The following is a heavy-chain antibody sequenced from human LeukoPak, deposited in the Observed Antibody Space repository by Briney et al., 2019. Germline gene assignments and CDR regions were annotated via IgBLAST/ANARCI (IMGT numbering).Heavy chain of an antibody. V-gene: IGHV3-30*18. Sequence: HPGGSLRLSCAASGFTFSNYAIHWVRQTPGKGLEWVALISYDGSNKFYADSVKGRFTISRDNSRSTLYLQMSSLRAEDTALFYCAKDKNSGSGRQTYYAMDVWGQGTTVTVSS. J-gene: IGHJ6*02. CDR2: ISYDGSNK. CDR1: GFTFSNYA. D-gene: IGHD3-10*01. CDR3: AKDKNSGSGRQTYYAMDV.